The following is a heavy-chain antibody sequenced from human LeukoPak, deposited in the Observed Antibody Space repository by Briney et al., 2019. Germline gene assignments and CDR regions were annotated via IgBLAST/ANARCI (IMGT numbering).Heavy chain of an antibody. Sequence: ASVKVSCKASGYTLTELSMHWVRQAPGKGLEWMGGFDPEDGETIYAQKFQGRVTMTEDTSTDTAYMELSSLRSEDTAVYYCATSPCITTYCSFDYWGQGTLVTVSS. CDR1: GYTLTELS. J-gene: IGHJ4*02. CDR2: FDPEDGET. D-gene: IGHD3-3*01. CDR3: ATSPCITTYCSFDY. V-gene: IGHV1-24*01.